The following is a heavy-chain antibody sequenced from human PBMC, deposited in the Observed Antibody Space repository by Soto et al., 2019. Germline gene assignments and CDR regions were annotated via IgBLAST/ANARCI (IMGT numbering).Heavy chain of an antibody. CDR2: HYSGGST. V-gene: IGHV3-53*01. D-gene: IGHD1-26*01. CDR1: GFSVSSNY. J-gene: IGHJ5*02. CDR3: ARHRHPRGTVGATSPLDP. Sequence: PGGYLRLSCAISGFSVSSNYLSWVRQAPGKGLEWVSVHYSGGSTYYADPVQGRFTISRDKSNNTLYLQMRRVRAEDTAVYFCARHRHPRGTVGATSPLDPWGQGTQVTVSS.